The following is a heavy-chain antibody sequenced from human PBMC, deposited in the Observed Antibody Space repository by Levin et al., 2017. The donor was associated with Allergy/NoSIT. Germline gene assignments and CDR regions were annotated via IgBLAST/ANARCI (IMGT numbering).Heavy chain of an antibody. V-gene: IGHV1-18*01. CDR2: ISAYNGQT. J-gene: IGHJ4*02. Sequence: ASVKVSCKTSGYTFTSTYINWVRQAPGQGLEWVGWISAYNGQTSYAQKIQGRVTLTTDASMSTAYMELGSLTSDDTAVYYCAGVWDLWSVKGGNDYWGQGTLVTVSS. CDR1: GYTFTSTY. CDR3: AGVWDLWSVKGGNDY. D-gene: IGHD3-3*01.